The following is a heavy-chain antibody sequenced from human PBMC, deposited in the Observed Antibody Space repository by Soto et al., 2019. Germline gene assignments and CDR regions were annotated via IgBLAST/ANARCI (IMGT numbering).Heavy chain of an antibody. D-gene: IGHD2-2*01. Sequence: PSETLSLTCSVSGGSISSGSYSWGWIRQPPGKGLEWIGTIYYIGNPYYTPSLKSRLTISVDTSKNQLSLKLSSVTAADTAVYYCVRLRGYCCTTGCHGSYAMVVWGQGTAVTVFS. CDR1: GGSISSGSYS. V-gene: IGHV4-39*01. CDR3: VRLRGYCCTTGCHGSYAMVV. CDR2: IYYIGNP. J-gene: IGHJ6*02.